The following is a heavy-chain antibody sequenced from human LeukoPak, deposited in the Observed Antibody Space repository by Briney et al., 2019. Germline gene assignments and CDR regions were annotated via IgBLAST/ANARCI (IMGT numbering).Heavy chain of an antibody. D-gene: IGHD3-22*01. CDR1: GFTFSKYW. CDR3: ATGNYYDSRGYYTFGY. CDR2: INGDGSTT. J-gene: IGHJ1*01. V-gene: IGHV3-74*01. Sequence: GGSLRLSCAASGFTFSKYWMQGVRRAPGKGLVWVSLINGDGSTTNYADFVKGRFTISRDNAKNTLSLQVNSLRAEDTAVYYCATGNYYDSRGYYTFGYWGQGTLVTVSS.